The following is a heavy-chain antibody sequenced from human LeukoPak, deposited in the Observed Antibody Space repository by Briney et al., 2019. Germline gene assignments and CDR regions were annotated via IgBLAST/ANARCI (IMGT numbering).Heavy chain of an antibody. CDR2: IRYDGSNK. Sequence: PGGSLRLSCAASGFTFSSYGMHWVRQAPGKGLEWVAFIRYDGSNKYYADSVKGRFTISRDNSKNTLYLQMNSLRAEDTAVYYCAKGSSYVLYYFDYWGQGTLVTVSS. D-gene: IGHD2-15*01. V-gene: IGHV3-30*02. CDR1: GFTFSSYG. CDR3: AKGSSYVLYYFDY. J-gene: IGHJ4*02.